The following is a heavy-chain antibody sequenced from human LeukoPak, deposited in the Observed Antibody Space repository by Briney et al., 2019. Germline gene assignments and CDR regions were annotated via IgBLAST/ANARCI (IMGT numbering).Heavy chain of an antibody. CDR3: ALSWGSYRLLFDY. CDR1: GGSISSSSYY. CDR2: IYYSGST. D-gene: IGHD3-16*02. J-gene: IGHJ4*02. V-gene: IGHV4-39*01. Sequence: SETLSLTCTVSGGSISSSSYYWGWIRQPPGKGLEWIGSIYYSGSTYYNPSLKSRVTISVDTSKNQFSLKLSSVTAADTAVYYCALSWGSYRLLFDYWGQGTLVTVSS.